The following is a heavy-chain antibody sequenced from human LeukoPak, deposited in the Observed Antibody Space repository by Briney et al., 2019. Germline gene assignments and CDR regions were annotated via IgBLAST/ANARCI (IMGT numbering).Heavy chain of an antibody. CDR2: IYTSGST. CDR3: ARDLGTIAARPHYYYYMDV. Sequence: NTSETLSLTCTVSGGSISSYYWSWVRQPAGKGLEWIGRIYTSGSTNYNPSLKSRVTMSVDTSKNQFSLKLSSVTAADTAVYYCARDLGTIAARPHYYYYMDVWGKGTTVTVSS. CDR1: GGSISSYY. D-gene: IGHD6-6*01. V-gene: IGHV4-4*07. J-gene: IGHJ6*03.